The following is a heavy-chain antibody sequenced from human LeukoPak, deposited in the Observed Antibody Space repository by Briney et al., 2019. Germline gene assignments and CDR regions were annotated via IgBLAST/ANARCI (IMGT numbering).Heavy chain of an antibody. V-gene: IGHV3-23*01. CDR1: GFPFSSYA. Sequence: PGGSLRLSCAASGFPFSSYAMSWVSQAPGKGLEWVSTISNSDDSTYYADSVKGRFTISRDNSKNTFYLQMNSLRDQDTAVYYCAKRGSIYITTFAAYSDAFDIWGQGTMVTVSS. CDR2: ISNSDDST. J-gene: IGHJ3*02. CDR3: AKRGSIYITTFAAYSDAFDI. D-gene: IGHD2-21*01.